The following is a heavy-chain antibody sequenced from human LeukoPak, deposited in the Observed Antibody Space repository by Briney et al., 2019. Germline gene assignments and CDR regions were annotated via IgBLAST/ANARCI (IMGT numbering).Heavy chain of an antibody. V-gene: IGHV1-69*04. J-gene: IGHJ5*02. Sequence: ASVKVSCTASVGTFSSYAISWVRHGPGQGLEWMGRIIPILGIANYAQKFQGRVTITADKSTSTAYMELSSLRSEDTAVYYCARDLSSSWPGYNWFDPWGQGTLVTVSS. CDR3: ARDLSSSWPGYNWFDP. D-gene: IGHD6-13*01. CDR2: IIPILGIA. CDR1: VGTFSSYA.